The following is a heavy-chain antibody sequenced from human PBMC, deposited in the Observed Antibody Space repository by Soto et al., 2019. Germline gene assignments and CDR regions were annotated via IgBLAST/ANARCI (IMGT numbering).Heavy chain of an antibody. J-gene: IGHJ6*03. CDR3: ARRVGYYDFWSGYYSDYYYYYMDV. CDR1: GGSISSYY. D-gene: IGHD3-3*01. Sequence: SETLSLTCTVSGGSISSYYWSWIRQPPGKGLEWIGYIYYSGSTNYNPSLKSRVTISVDTSKNQFSLKLSSVTAADTAVYYCARRVGYYDFWSGYYSDYYYYYMDVWGKGTTVTVSS. V-gene: IGHV4-59*01. CDR2: IYYSGST.